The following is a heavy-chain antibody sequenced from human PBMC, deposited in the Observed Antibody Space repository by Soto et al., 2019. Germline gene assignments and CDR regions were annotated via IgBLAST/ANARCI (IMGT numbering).Heavy chain of an antibody. CDR1: GFTFGTTD. Sequence: PGGSLRLSCAAPGFTFGTTDMSLVRQAPGEGLEWVSTIDGSGGITSYADSVKGRFTISRDNAKNTLYLQMNSLRAEDTAVYYCARGPGIAAASDYWGQGTLVTVSS. V-gene: IGHV3-23*01. CDR3: ARGPGIAAASDY. J-gene: IGHJ4*02. D-gene: IGHD6-13*01. CDR2: IDGSGGIT.